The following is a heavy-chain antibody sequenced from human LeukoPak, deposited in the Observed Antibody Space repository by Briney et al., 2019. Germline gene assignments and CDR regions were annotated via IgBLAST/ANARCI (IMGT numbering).Heavy chain of an antibody. D-gene: IGHD3-16*01. CDR2: ISAYNGNT. J-gene: IGHJ6*03. CDR3: AREGAITSYPTEEYMDV. CDR1: GYTFTTYG. Sequence: ASVKVSCTASGYTFTTYGISWVRQAPGQGLEWMGWISAYNGNTNYAQKQQGRVTMTTDTSTSTAYMELRSLRSDDTAVYYCAREGAITSYPTEEYMDVWGQGTTVTVSS. V-gene: IGHV1-18*01.